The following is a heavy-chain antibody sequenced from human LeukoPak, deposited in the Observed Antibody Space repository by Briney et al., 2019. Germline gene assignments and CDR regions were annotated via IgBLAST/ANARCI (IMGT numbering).Heavy chain of an antibody. CDR3: ARDLTPYDSSGYLVY. CDR1: GFTFSSYS. Sequence: GGSLRLSCAASGFTFSSYSMNWVRQAPGKGLEWVSYISSSSSTIYYADSVKGRFTISRDNAKNSLYLQMNSLRDEDTAVYYCARDLTPYDSSGYLVYWGQGTLVTVSS. V-gene: IGHV3-48*02. D-gene: IGHD3-22*01. CDR2: ISSSSSTI. J-gene: IGHJ4*02.